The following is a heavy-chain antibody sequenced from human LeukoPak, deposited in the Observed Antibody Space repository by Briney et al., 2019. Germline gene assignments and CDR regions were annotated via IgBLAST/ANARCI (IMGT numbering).Heavy chain of an antibody. D-gene: IGHD6-13*01. CDR1: GFTFSDYA. CDR2: ISYDGGSK. Sequence: PGGSLRLSCAASGFTFSDYAIHWVRLAPGRGLEWVSVISYDGGSKYYADSVKGRFTISRDNSKNTLYLQMNSLRAGDTAVYYCARFPGYSSRTPGYYGMDVWGQGTTVTVSS. J-gene: IGHJ6*02. V-gene: IGHV3-30-3*01. CDR3: ARFPGYSSRTPGYYGMDV.